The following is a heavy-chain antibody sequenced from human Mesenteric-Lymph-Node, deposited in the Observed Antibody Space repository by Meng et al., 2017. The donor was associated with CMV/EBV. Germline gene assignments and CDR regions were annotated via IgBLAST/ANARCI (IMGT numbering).Heavy chain of an antibody. D-gene: IGHD4-23*01. CDR1: GGSFSGYY. Sequence: QVALQQWGGRPLEPSATLSLTCAVYGGSFSGYYWSWIRQPSGKGLEWIGEIYHSGSTNYNPSLKSRVTISVDTSKNQFSLKLSSVTAADTAVYYCARHQRWLKSEGGFNYWGQGTLVTVSS. CDR2: IYHSGST. CDR3: ARHQRWLKSEGGFNY. J-gene: IGHJ4*02. V-gene: IGHV4-34*01.